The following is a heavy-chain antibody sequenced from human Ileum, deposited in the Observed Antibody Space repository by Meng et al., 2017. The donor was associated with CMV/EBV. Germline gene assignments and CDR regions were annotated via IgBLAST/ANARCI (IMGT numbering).Heavy chain of an antibody. CDR2: IYWDDDK. CDR3: ARNYYDSGPFQY. J-gene: IGHJ4*01. V-gene: IGHV2-5*02. Sequence: QITLKESGPTLVKPTQTLTLTCTFSGFSLSTTGVGVGRIRQPPGKALEWLALIYWDDDKRYSPSLKSRLTITKDTSKNQVVLTMTNMDPVDTATYYCARNYYDSGPFQYWGQGTLVTVSS. D-gene: IGHD3-22*01. CDR1: GFSLSTTGVG.